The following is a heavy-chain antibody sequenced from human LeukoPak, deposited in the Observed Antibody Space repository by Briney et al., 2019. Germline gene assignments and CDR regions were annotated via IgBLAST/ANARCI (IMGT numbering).Heavy chain of an antibody. Sequence: SETLSLTCTVSGGSISSYYWSWIRQPPGKGLEWIGYIYYSGSTNYNPSLKSRVTISVDTSKNQFSLKLSSVTAADTAVYYCARFIAAAGYFDYWGQGTLVTVSS. CDR2: IYYSGST. V-gene: IGHV4-59*08. D-gene: IGHD6-13*01. J-gene: IGHJ4*02. CDR1: GGSISSYY. CDR3: ARFIAAAGYFDY.